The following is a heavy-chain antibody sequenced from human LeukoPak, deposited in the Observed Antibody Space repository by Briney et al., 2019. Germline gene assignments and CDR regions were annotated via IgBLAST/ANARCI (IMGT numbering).Heavy chain of an antibody. D-gene: IGHD7-27*01. Sequence: GGSLRLSCAVSGFTFSSYSMNWVRQAPGKGLEWVSSISTTGSHIYFADSLRGRFTVSRDNAKNSVYLQLNSLRAEDTAVYYCAKDLYWGFDYWGQGTLFTVSS. V-gene: IGHV3-21*01. CDR1: GFTFSSYS. CDR2: ISTTGSHI. CDR3: AKDLYWGFDY. J-gene: IGHJ4*02.